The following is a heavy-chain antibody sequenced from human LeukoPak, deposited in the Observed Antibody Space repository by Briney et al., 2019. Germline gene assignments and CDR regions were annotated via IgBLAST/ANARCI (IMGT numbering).Heavy chain of an antibody. V-gene: IGHV1-46*01. CDR3: ARGGIVVVPAALRLFDY. D-gene: IGHD2-2*01. Sequence: ASVKVSCKASGYTFTSYYMHWVRQAPGQGLEWMGIINPSGGSTSYAQKFQGRVTMTRDTSTSTVYMELSSLRSEDTAVYYCARGGIVVVPAALRLFDYWGQGTLVTVSS. CDR2: INPSGGST. J-gene: IGHJ4*02. CDR1: GYTFTSYY.